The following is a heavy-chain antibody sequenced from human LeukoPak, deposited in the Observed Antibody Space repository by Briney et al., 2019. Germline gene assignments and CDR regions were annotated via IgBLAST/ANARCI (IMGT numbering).Heavy chain of an antibody. CDR3: ARGRYISSWYYFDY. J-gene: IGHJ4*02. CDR1: GDSVSSNSAA. V-gene: IGHV6-1*01. D-gene: IGHD6-13*01. CDR2: TYYQSKWYN. Sequence: SQTLSLTCVISGDSVSSNSAAWNWIRQSPSRGLEWLGRTYYQSKWYNDYAVSVKSRITINPETSKNQFSLQLNSVTPEDTAVYYCARGRYISSWYYFDYWDQGTLVTVSS.